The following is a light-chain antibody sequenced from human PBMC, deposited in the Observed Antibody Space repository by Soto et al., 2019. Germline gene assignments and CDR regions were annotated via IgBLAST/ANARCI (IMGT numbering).Light chain of an antibody. V-gene: IGLV2-23*02. CDR2: EVS. Sequence: ALTQPASVSGSPGQSITISCTGTSSDVGSYNLVSWYQQHPGKAPKLMIYEVSKRPSGVSNRFSGSKSGNTASLTISGLQAEDEADYYCCSYAGSSTSYVLGTGTKVPVL. CDR1: SSDVGSYNL. CDR3: CSYAGSSTSYV. J-gene: IGLJ1*01.